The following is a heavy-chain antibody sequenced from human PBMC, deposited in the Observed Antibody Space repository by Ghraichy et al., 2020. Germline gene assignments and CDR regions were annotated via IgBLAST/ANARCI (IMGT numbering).Heavy chain of an antibody. Sequence: SETLSLTCAVYGGSFSGYYWSWIRQPPGKGLEWIGEINHSGSTNYNPSLKSRVTISVDTSKNQFSLKLSSVTAADTAVYYCARSSGSYLNNWFDPWGQGTLVAVSS. CDR1: GGSFSGYY. CDR3: ARSSGSYLNNWFDP. CDR2: INHSGST. D-gene: IGHD1-26*01. J-gene: IGHJ5*02. V-gene: IGHV4-34*01.